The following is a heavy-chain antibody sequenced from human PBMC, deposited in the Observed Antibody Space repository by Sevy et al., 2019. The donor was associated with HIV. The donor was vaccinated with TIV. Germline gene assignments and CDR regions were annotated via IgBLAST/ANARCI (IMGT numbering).Heavy chain of an antibody. CDR3: ARFANYDFWGGYYREYFQH. J-gene: IGHJ1*01. V-gene: IGHV3-48*03. CDR2: ISSSGSTI. CDR1: GFTFSSYE. D-gene: IGHD3-3*01. Sequence: GGSLRLSCAASGFTFSSYEMNWVRQAPGKGLEWVSYISSSGSTIYYADSVKGPFTISSDNAKNSLYLQMTRLTAEDTAVYYCARFANYDFWGGYYREYFQHWGQGTLVTVSS.